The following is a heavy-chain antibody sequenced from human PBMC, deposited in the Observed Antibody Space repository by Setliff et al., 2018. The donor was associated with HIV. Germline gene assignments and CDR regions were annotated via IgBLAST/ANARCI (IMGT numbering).Heavy chain of an antibody. D-gene: IGHD5-12*01. CDR2: IYHSGST. J-gene: IGHJ4*02. CDR1: GYSISSGYY. Sequence: SETLSLTCAVSGYSISSGYYWGWIRQPPGKGLEWIGSIYHSGSTYYNPSLKSRVTISLDTSKNQFSLKLTSVTAADTAVYYCARGRDGYNPYYFDYWGQGTLVTVSS. V-gene: IGHV4-38-2*01. CDR3: ARGRDGYNPYYFDY.